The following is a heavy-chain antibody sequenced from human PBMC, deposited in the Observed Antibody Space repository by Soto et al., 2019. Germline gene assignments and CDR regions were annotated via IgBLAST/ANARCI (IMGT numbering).Heavy chain of an antibody. CDR3: ARGVVPAAFFYGMDV. D-gene: IGHD2-2*01. V-gene: IGHV1-69*06. CDR1: GGTFSSYA. Sequence: SVKVSCKASGGTFSSYAISWVRQAPGQGLEWMGGIIPIFGTANYAQKFQGRVTITADKSTSTAYMELSSLRSEDTAVYYCARGVVPAAFFYGMDVWGQGTTVTVSS. J-gene: IGHJ6*02. CDR2: IIPIFGTA.